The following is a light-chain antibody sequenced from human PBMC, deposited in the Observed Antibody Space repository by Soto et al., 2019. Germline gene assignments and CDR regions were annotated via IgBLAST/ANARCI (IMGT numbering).Light chain of an antibody. CDR3: SSYTSSTTLV. V-gene: IGLV2-14*01. J-gene: IGLJ1*01. Sequence: QSALTQPASVSGSPGQSITISCTGTSSDVGGYNYVSWYQQLPGKAPKLMIYDVSNRPSGVSNRFSGSKSGDTASLTISGLQAEDEADYYCSSYTSSTTLVFGTGTKVTVL. CDR1: SSDVGGYNY. CDR2: DVS.